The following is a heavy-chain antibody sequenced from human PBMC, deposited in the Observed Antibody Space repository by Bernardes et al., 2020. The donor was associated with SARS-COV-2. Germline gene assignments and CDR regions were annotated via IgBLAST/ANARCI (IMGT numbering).Heavy chain of an antibody. CDR3: ARDFSSGTGYKYGHPNY. CDR2: IDPSAGTT. J-gene: IGHJ4*02. V-gene: IGHV1-46*01. D-gene: IGHD5-12*01. Sequence: ASVKVSCEASGYTFTNYYMHWVRQAPGQGLEWMGLIDPSAGTTTYIQKFQGRVTMTRDTSTSTVYMEVRSLRSEDTAVYYCARDFSSGTGYKYGHPNYWGQGNLVTVSS. CDR1: GYTFTNYY.